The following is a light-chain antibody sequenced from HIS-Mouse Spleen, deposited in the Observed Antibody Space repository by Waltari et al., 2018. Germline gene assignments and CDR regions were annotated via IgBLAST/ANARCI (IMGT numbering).Light chain of an antibody. CDR2: RNN. CDR1: SSNLGRTY. Sequence: QSVLTQPPSASGTPGQRVTISCSGSSSNLGRTYVSWYQQPPGTAPKLLTYRNNQRPSGVPDRFSGSKSGTSASLAISGLRSEDEADYYCAAWDDSLSGPVFGGGTKLTVL. V-gene: IGLV1-47*01. CDR3: AAWDDSLSGPV. J-gene: IGLJ3*02.